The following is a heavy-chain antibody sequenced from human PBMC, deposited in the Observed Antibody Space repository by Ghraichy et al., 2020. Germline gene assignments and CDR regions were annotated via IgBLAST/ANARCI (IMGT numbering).Heavy chain of an antibody. CDR1: GFTFSSYW. J-gene: IGHJ6*02. D-gene: IGHD3-3*01. CDR2: IKQDGSEK. Sequence: GGSLRLSCAASGFTFSSYWMSWVRQAPGKGLEWVANIKQDGSEKYYVDSVKGRFTISRDNAKNSLYLQMNSLRAEDTAVYYCARAVLRFLERLGDGMDVWGQGTTVTVSS. CDR3: ARAVLRFLERLGDGMDV. V-gene: IGHV3-7*04.